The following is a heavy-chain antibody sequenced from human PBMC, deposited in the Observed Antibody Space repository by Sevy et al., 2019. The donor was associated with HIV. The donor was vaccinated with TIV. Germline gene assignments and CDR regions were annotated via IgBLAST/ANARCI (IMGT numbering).Heavy chain of an antibody. CDR2: IYSGGNT. CDR3: ATTSTPLYYYALDV. CDR1: EFTVSSKY. V-gene: IGHV3-53*03. J-gene: IGHJ6*02. D-gene: IGHD2-15*01. Sequence: GGSLRLSCAASEFTVSSKYMSWVRQAPGKGLEWVSVIYSGGNTYYGDSVKGRFTISRDISKNTLYLQMNSLRADDTAIDYCATTSTPLYYYALDVWGQGTTVTVSS.